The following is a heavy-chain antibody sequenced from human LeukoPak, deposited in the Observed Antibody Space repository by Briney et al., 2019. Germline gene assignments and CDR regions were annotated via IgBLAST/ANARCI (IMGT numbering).Heavy chain of an antibody. D-gene: IGHD1-7*01. CDR1: GFTFSSYG. Sequence: GGSLRLSCAASGFTFSSYGMHWVRQAPGKGLEWVAVISYDGSNKYYADSVKGRFTISRDNSKNTLYLQMNSLRAEDTAVYYCAKAATYNWNYGKYYLDYWGQGTLVTVSS. CDR3: AKAATYNWNYGKYYLDY. V-gene: IGHV3-30*18. J-gene: IGHJ4*02. CDR2: ISYDGSNK.